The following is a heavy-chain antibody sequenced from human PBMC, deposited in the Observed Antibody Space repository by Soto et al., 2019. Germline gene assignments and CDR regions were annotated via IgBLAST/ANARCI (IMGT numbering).Heavy chain of an antibody. CDR1: GYSFTSYW. D-gene: IGHD3-9*01. J-gene: IGHJ6*02. V-gene: IGHV5-10-1*01. CDR3: ARLSPDYDILTGYYPPYYYYGMDV. CDR2: IDPSDSYT. Sequence: PGESLKISCKGSGYSFTSYWISWVRQMPGKGLEWMGRIDPSDSYTSYSPSFQGHVTISADKSISTAYLQWSSLKASDTAMYYCARLSPDYDILTGYYPPYYYYGMDVWGQGTTVTVSS.